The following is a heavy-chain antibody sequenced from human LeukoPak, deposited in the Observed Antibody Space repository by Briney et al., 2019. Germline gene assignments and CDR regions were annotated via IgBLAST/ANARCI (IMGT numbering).Heavy chain of an antibody. Sequence: SETLSLTCTVSSGSISTSNYYWGWIRQPPGKGLEWIGSIYYSGSTYYNPSLKSRVIISVDTSKNQFSLKLSSVTAADTAVYYCARQKSGSYDYWGQGTLVTVSS. V-gene: IGHV4-39*01. CDR1: SGSISTSNYY. CDR2: IYYSGST. J-gene: IGHJ4*02. D-gene: IGHD1-26*01. CDR3: ARQKSGSYDY.